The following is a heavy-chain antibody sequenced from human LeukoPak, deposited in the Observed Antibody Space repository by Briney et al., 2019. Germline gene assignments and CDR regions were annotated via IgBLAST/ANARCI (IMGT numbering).Heavy chain of an antibody. CDR2: ISAYNGNT. Sequence: RASVKVSCKAAGYTYPSYGISWVRQAPGQGLEWMGWISAYNGNTNYAQKLQGRVTMTTDTSTSTAYMELRSLRSDDTAVYYCARLLEWTHYYRDVWGKGTTVTVSS. CDR3: ARLLEWTHYYRDV. V-gene: IGHV1-18*01. J-gene: IGHJ6*03. D-gene: IGHD3-3*01. CDR1: GYTYPSYG.